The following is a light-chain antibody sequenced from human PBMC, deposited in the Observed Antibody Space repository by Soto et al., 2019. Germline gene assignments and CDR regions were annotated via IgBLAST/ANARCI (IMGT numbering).Light chain of an antibody. Sequence: EIVLTQSPGTLSLSPGERATLSCRASQNDRSPYLAWYQQKPGQAPRLLIYAASSRAAGIPDRFSGSGSGTDFTLTISRLEPEDFAVYYCQQYGNSAWTFGQGTKVEIK. V-gene: IGKV3-20*01. CDR2: AAS. J-gene: IGKJ1*01. CDR3: QQYGNSAWT. CDR1: QNDRSPY.